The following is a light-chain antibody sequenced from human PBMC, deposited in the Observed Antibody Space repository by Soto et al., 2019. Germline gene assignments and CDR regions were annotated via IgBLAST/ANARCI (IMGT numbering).Light chain of an antibody. J-gene: IGKJ5*01. Sequence: EIVMSQSPATLSVSPGERATLSCRTSQSVASNLAWYQQKPGQAPRLLIYGASSRATGIPDRFSGNGSGTDFTLTISRLEPEDFAVYYCQQYGSSPITFGQGTRLEI. CDR2: GAS. CDR3: QQYGSSPIT. CDR1: QSVASN. V-gene: IGKV3-20*01.